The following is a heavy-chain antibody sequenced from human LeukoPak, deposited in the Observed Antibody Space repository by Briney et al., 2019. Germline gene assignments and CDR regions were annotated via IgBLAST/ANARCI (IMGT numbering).Heavy chain of an antibody. Sequence: PGGYLRLYGAVSGFTGSSNYMSWVRQAPGKGLEWVSVIYGGGSTYYADSVKGRFIISRDNSKNTLYLQMNSLRAEDTAVYYCARAASVAGTYALNHWGQGTLVTVSS. CDR2: IYGGGST. J-gene: IGHJ4*02. V-gene: IGHV3-66*01. D-gene: IGHD6-19*01. CDR3: ARAASVAGTYALNH. CDR1: GFTGSSNY.